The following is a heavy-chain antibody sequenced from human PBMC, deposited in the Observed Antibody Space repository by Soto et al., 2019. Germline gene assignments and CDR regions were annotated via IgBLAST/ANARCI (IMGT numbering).Heavy chain of an antibody. CDR2: ISYDGSNK. CDR3: AKGDSGGLFYPRPNFDY. D-gene: IGHD3-22*01. V-gene: IGHV3-30*18. CDR1: GFTFSSYG. Sequence: PGGSLRLSCAASGFTFSSYGMHWVRQAPGKGLEWVAVISYDGSNKYYADSVKGRFTISRDNSKNTLYLQMNSLRAEDTAVYYCAKGDSGGLFYPRPNFDYWGQGTLVTVSS. J-gene: IGHJ4*02.